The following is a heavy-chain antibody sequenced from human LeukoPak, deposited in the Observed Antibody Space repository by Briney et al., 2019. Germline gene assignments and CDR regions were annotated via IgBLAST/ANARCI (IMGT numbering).Heavy chain of an antibody. CDR3: VRDSLANSMWELLRLYAFDM. CDR1: GFSFSVYW. D-gene: IGHD1-26*01. Sequence: GGSLRLSCAASGFSFSVYWMHWVRQAPGKGPVWVSRIKTDGSITDYADFVEGRFTISRDNAKNSLYLQMNSLRAEDTAVYYCVRDSLANSMWELLRLYAFDMWGLGTMVTVSS. J-gene: IGHJ3*02. V-gene: IGHV3-74*01. CDR2: IKTDGSIT.